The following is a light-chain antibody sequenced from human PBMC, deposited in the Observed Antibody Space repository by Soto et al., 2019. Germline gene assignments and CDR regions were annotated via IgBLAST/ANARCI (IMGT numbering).Light chain of an antibody. CDR1: GSDVGGYDY. CDR2: EVT. Sequence: QSALAQPASVSGSPGQSSTSSCTGTGSDVGGYDYVSWYQHHPGKAPKVMIYEVTNRPSGVSNRFSGSKSGNTASLTISGLLAEDEADYYCSSYTSSSTYVFGTGTKVTV. J-gene: IGLJ1*01. V-gene: IGLV2-14*01. CDR3: SSYTSSSTYV.